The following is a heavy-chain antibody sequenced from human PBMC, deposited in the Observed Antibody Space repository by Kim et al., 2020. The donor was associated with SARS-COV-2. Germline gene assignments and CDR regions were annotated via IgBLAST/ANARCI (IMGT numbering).Heavy chain of an antibody. J-gene: IGHJ4*02. CDR1: GVAFRNYA. CDR3: AKESSGSSCYVDY. CDR2: ISDSADRI. D-gene: IGHD6-6*01. Sequence: GGSLRLSCAASGVAFRNYAMSWVRQAPGKGLEWVSGISDSADRIYYADSVKGRFTISRDNSKSTLYLQMNSLRAEDTAVYYCAKESSGSSCYVDYWGQGTLVTVSS. V-gene: IGHV3-23*01.